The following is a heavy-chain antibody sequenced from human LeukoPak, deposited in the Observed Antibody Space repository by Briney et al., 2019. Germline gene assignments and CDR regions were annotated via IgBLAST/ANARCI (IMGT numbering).Heavy chain of an antibody. J-gene: IGHJ3*02. CDR1: GFTFSSYW. V-gene: IGHV3-7*01. D-gene: IGHD5-24*01. CDR2: IKQDGSEK. CDR3: ARVVRDGYKNFPVAFDI. Sequence: GGSLRLSCAASGFTFSSYWMSWVRQAPGEGLEWVANIKQDGSEKYYVDSVKGRFTISRDNAKNSLYLQMNSLRAEDTAVYYCARVVRDGYKNFPVAFDICGQGTMVTVSS.